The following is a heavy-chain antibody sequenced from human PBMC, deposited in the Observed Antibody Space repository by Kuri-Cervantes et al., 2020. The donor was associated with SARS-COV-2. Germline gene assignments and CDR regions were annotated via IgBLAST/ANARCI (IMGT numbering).Heavy chain of an antibody. Sequence: GGSLRLSCAASGFTFSSYSMNWVRQAPGKGLEWVSSIRSSSSYVYYADSVRGRFTISRDNAKNSLCLQMNSLRAEDTAVYYCARDLRGSSWLRICYYGMDVWGQGTTVTVSS. CDR2: IRSSSSYV. J-gene: IGHJ6*02. V-gene: IGHV3-21*04. CDR3: ARDLRGSSWLRICYYGMDV. CDR1: GFTFSSYS. D-gene: IGHD6-13*01.